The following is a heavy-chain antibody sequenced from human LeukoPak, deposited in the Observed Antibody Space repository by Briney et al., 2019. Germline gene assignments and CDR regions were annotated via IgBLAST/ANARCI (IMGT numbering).Heavy chain of an antibody. V-gene: IGHV5-51*01. Sequence: GESLKIPCKASGYTFNKNYIAWVRQVSGKGLEWMGIIYPGDSDTRYSPSFQGHVTISADESISTAFLKWSSVEATDSAMYYCVRGNQKYGDYVRDWGQGTLVTISS. J-gene: IGHJ4*02. CDR2: IYPGDSDT. CDR3: VRGNQKYGDYVRD. CDR1: GYTFNKNY. D-gene: IGHD4-17*01.